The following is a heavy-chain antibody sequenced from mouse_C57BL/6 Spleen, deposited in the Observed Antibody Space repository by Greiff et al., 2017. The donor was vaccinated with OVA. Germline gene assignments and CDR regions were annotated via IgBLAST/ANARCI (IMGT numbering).Heavy chain of an antibody. V-gene: IGHV1-59*01. CDR2: IDPSDSYT. CDR3: ARSYDDGFAY. J-gene: IGHJ3*01. D-gene: IGHD2-12*01. CDR1: GYTFTSYW. Sequence: QVQLQQPGAELVRPGTSVKLSCKASGYTFTSYWMHWVKQRPGPGLEWIGVIDPSDSYTNYNQQFKGKVTLTVDTASSTAYMQLSSLTSEYSAVYYCARSYDDGFAYWGQGTLVTVSA.